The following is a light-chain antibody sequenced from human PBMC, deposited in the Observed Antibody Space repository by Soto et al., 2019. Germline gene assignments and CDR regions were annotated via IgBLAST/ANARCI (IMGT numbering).Light chain of an antibody. V-gene: IGKV3-11*01. CDR2: DAS. CDR3: QQGNSFPLT. J-gene: IGKJ4*01. CDR1: QSVSSY. Sequence: EIVLTQSPATLSLSPGERATLSCRASQSVSSYLAWYQQKPGQAPRLLIYDASNRATGIPARFSGSGSGTDFTLTISSLEPEDFATYYCQQGNSFPLTFGGGTKVEMK.